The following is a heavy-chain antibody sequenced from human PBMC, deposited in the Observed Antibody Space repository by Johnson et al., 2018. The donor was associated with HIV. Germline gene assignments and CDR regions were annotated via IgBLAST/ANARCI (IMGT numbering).Heavy chain of an antibody. CDR3: AKAPGTGGWGASDI. J-gene: IGHJ3*02. CDR1: GFTFSSYG. D-gene: IGHD1-14*01. Sequence: QVQLVESGGGVVQPGRSLRLSCAASGFTFSSYGMHWVRQAPGKGLEWVAFIRYDGSNKYYADSVKGRFTIPRDNSKNTLYLQMNSLRAEDTALYYCAKAPGTGGWGASDIWGRGTMVTVSS. CDR2: IRYDGSNK. V-gene: IGHV3-30*02.